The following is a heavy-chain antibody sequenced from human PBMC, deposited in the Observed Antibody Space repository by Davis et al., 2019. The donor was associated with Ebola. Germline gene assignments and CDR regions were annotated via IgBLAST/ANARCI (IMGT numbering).Heavy chain of an antibody. J-gene: IGHJ4*02. D-gene: IGHD2-21*02. CDR2: IYYSGST. V-gene: IGHV4-59*01. Sequence: MPSETLSLTCTVSGGSISSYYWSWIRQPPGKGLEWIGYIYYSGSTNYNPSLKSRVTISVDTSKNQFSLKLSSVTAADTAVYYCARETAYDYRDYWGQGTLVTVSS. CDR3: ARETAYDYRDY. CDR1: GGSISSYY.